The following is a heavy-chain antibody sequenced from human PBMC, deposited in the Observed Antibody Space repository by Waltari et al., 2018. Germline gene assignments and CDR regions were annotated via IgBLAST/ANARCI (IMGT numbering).Heavy chain of an antibody. CDR1: GFTFSSYA. CDR3: ARDRGGGPYYYYGMDV. Sequence: QVQLVESGGGVVQPGRSLRLSCAASGFTFSSYAMHWVRQAPGKGLEWVAVISYDGSNKDYAESVKGRFTISRDNSKNTLYLQMNSLRAEDTAVYYCARDRGGGPYYYYGMDVWGQGTTVTVSS. J-gene: IGHJ6*02. V-gene: IGHV3-30*01. D-gene: IGHD3-10*01. CDR2: ISYDGSNK.